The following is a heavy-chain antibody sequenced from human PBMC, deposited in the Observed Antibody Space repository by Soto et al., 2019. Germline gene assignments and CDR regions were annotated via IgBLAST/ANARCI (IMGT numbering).Heavy chain of an antibody. V-gene: IGHV5-10-1*01. CDR1: GYSFTTYW. CDR2: IAASDAST. CDR3: ARRTTYGDYVSY. D-gene: IGHD4-17*01. J-gene: IGHJ4*02. Sequence: GAYLKISCEGSGYSFTTYWIRWVRQMPGKGMERKGRIAASDASTTYRASVQGRVTISVDNSINTAYVQWDRLEASDTAMYYWARRTTYGDYVSYWRQGTLVTVSS.